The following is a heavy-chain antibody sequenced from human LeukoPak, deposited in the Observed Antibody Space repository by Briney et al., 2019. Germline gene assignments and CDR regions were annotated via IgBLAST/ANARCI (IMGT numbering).Heavy chain of an antibody. CDR2: IIPIFGTA. V-gene: IGHV1-69*13. J-gene: IGHJ4*02. Sequence: SVKVSCKASGGTFSSYAISWVRQAPGQGLEWMGGIIPIFGTANYAQKFQGRVTITADESTSTAYMEPSSLRSEDTAVYYCARRVWYQEEVVRFDYWGQGTLVTVSS. CDR3: ARRVWYQEEVVRFDY. D-gene: IGHD2-15*01. CDR1: GGTFSSYA.